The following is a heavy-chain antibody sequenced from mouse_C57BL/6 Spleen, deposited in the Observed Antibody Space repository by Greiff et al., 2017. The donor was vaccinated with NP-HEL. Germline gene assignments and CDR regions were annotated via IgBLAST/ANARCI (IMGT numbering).Heavy chain of an antibody. J-gene: IGHJ1*03. CDR3: ARLFEVARYFDV. CDR2: ISRGSSTI. CDR1: GFTFSDYG. V-gene: IGHV5-17*01. D-gene: IGHD1-1*01. Sequence: DVMLVESGGGLVKPGGSLKLSCAASGFTFSDYGMHWVRQAPEKGLEWVAYISRGSSTIYYADTVKGRFTISRDNAKNTLFLQLTSLGSEDTAMDYLARLFEVARYFDVWGTGTTVTVSS.